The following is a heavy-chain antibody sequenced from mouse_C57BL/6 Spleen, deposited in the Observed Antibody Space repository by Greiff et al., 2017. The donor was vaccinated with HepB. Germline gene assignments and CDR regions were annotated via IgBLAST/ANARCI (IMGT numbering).Heavy chain of an antibody. V-gene: IGHV7-3*01. J-gene: IGHJ2*01. CDR1: GFTFTDYY. D-gene: IGHD6-1*01. CDR2: IRNKANGYTT. CDR3: ARSPLDWYYFDY. Sequence: EVHLVESGGGLVQPGGSLSLSCAASGFTFTDYYMSWVRQPPGKALEWLGFIRNKANGYTTEYSAYVKGRFTISRDNSQSILYLQMNALRAEDSATYYCARSPLDWYYFDYWGQGTTLTVSS.